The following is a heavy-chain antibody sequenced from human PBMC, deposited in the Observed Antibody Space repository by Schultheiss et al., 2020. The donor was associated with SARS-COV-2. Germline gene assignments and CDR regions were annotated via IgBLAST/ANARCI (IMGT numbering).Heavy chain of an antibody. CDR2: MSGSGGRT. Sequence: GGSLRLSCAASGFIFSKYAMSWVRQAPGPGLEWVSAMSGSGGRTFYADSVRGRFTISRDNSETTLYLQMNSLRAEDTAVYYCAKHRAGYNYDAFDIWGQGTMVTVSS. CDR3: AKHRAGYNYDAFDI. V-gene: IGHV3-23*01. J-gene: IGHJ3*02. D-gene: IGHD5-24*01. CDR1: GFIFSKYA.